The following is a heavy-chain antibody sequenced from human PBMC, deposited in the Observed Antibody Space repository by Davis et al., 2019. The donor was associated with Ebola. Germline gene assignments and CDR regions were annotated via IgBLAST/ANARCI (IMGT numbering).Heavy chain of an antibody. D-gene: IGHD2-2*01. CDR2: ISSSSSYI. J-gene: IGHJ6*02. CDR3: AIVQDCSSTSCFYYYYYGMDV. V-gene: IGHV3-21*01. Sequence: GESLKISCAASGFTFSSYSMNWVRQAPGKGLEWVSSISSSSSYIYYADSVKGRFTISRDNAKGTLYLQMNSLRAEDTAVYYCAIVQDCSSTSCFYYYYYGMDVWGQGTTVTVSS. CDR1: GFTFSSYS.